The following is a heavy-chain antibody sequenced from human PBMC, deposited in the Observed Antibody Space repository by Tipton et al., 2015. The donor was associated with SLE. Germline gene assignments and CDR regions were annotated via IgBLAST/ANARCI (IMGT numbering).Heavy chain of an antibody. CDR3: ASGYSLGV. Sequence: LRLSCAVYGGSFSGYYWSWIRQPPGKGLEWIGEINHSGSTNYNPSLKSRVTISVDTSKNQFSLKPSSVTAADTAVYYCASGYSLGVWGKGTSVTVSS. V-gene: IGHV4-34*01. CDR1: GGSFSGYY. CDR2: INHSGST. J-gene: IGHJ6*03.